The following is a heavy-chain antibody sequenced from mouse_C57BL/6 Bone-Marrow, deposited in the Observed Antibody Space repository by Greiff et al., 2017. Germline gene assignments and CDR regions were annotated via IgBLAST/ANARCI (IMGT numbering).Heavy chain of an antibody. CDR1: GYTFTSSG. CDR2: IYPRSGNT. J-gene: IGHJ2*01. D-gene: IGHD1-1*01. V-gene: IGHV1-81*01. CDR3: ARYHDYGSSFDY. Sequence: VQLQQSGAELARPGASVKLSCKASGYTFTSSGISWVKQRTGQGLEWIGEIYPRSGNTYYNEKFKGKATLTADKSSSTAYMELRRLTSEDAAVXLCARYHDYGSSFDYWGQGTTLTVSS.